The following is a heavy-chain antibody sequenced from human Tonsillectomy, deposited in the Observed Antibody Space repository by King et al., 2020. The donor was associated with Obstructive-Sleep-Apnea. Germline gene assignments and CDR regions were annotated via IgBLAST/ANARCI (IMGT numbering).Heavy chain of an antibody. CDR2: INTNTGNP. CDR1: GYTFTDYA. V-gene: IGHV7-4-1*02. Sequence: QLVQSGSELKKPGASVKVSCKASGYTFTDYAMNWVRQAPGQGLEWVGGINTNTGNPSYAQGFIGRFVFSLDTSVSTAFLQITSLKAEDSGVYYCATGSSGWYEGFEYWGQGTLVTVSS. CDR3: ATGSSGWYEGFEY. J-gene: IGHJ4*02. D-gene: IGHD6-19*01.